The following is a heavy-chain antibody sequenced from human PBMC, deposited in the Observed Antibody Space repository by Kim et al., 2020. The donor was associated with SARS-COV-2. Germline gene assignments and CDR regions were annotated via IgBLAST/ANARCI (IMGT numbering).Heavy chain of an antibody. J-gene: IGHJ5*02. CDR1: GYSFTSYW. V-gene: IGHV5-10-1*01. Sequence: GESLKISCKGSGYSFTSYWISWVRQMPGKGLEWMGRIDPSDSYTNYSPSFQGHVTISADKSISTAYLQWSSLKASDTAMYYCARHPPHYYDILTGYDGDWFDPWGQGTLVTVSS. CDR2: IDPSDSYT. CDR3: ARHPPHYYDILTGYDGDWFDP. D-gene: IGHD3-9*01.